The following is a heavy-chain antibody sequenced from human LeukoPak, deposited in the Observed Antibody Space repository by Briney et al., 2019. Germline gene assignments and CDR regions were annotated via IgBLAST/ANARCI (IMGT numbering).Heavy chain of an antibody. D-gene: IGHD3-3*01. Sequence: GGSLRLSCAASGLTLSTYAMSWVRQAPGKGLEWVSSISGSGDSTYYADSVKGRFAISRDNSKNTLYLQMNSLRAENTALYYCAKDQVDDFWSGRTNDAFDMGGQGTMVTVSS. CDR1: GLTLSTYA. V-gene: IGHV3-23*01. J-gene: IGHJ3*02. CDR2: ISGSGDST. CDR3: AKDQVDDFWSGRTNDAFDM.